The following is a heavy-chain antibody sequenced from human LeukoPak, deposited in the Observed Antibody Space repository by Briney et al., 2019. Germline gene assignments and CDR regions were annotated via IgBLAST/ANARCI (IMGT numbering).Heavy chain of an antibody. CDR3: ATDLGGYYSGSGTYWGSLDY. CDR2: IKRKSDGGTP. J-gene: IGHJ4*02. D-gene: IGHD3-10*01. Sequence: GGSLRLSCAASGFTFSNAWMSWVRQAPGKGLEWVGHIKRKSDGGTPDSAAPVKGRFTISGDDSKNTLYLQMNSLKTEDTAVYYCATDLGGYYSGSGTYWGSLDYWGQGTVVTVSS. V-gene: IGHV3-15*01. CDR1: GFTFSNAW.